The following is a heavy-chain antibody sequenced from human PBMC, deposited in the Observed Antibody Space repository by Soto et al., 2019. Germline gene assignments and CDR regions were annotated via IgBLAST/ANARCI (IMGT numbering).Heavy chain of an antibody. CDR3: ATVAAVSPVDY. V-gene: IGHV3-48*03. J-gene: IGHJ4*02. CDR1: GFTFSSYE. Sequence: GGSLRLSCAASGFTFSSYEMNWVRQAPGKGLEWVSYISSSGSTIYYADSVKGRFTISRDNAKNSLYLQMNSLRAEDTAVYYCATVAAVSPVDYWGQGTLVTVSS. D-gene: IGHD6-19*01. CDR2: ISSSGSTI.